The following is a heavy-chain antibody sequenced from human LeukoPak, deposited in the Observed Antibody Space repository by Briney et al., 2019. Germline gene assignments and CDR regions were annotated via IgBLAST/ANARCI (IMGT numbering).Heavy chain of an antibody. J-gene: IGHJ4*02. V-gene: IGHV4-30-4*07. D-gene: IGHD3-16*01. Sequence: SQTLSLTCAVSGGSISSGGYSWSWIRQPPGKGLEWIGYIYYSGSTYYNPSLKSRVTISVDTSKNQFSLKLSSVTAADTAVYYCARVIRGGALDYRGQGTLVTVSS. CDR1: GGSISSGGYS. CDR3: ARVIRGGALDY. CDR2: IYYSGST.